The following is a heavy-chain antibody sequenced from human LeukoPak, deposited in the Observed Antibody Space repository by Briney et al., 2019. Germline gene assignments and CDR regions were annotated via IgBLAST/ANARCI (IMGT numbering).Heavy chain of an antibody. D-gene: IGHD4-17*01. CDR2: INHSGSS. J-gene: IGHJ6*03. CDR3: ARLKSPRRGRDVRIYGDSPYPYYYYYYMVV. CDR1: GFTFSNYG. V-gene: IGHV4-34*01. Sequence: GTLRLSCAASGFTFSNYGMSWVRQPPGKGLEWIGEINHSGSSNYNPSLKSRVTISVDTSKNQFSLKLSSVTAADTAVYYCARLKSPRRGRDVRIYGDSPYPYYYYYYMVVWGKGTTVTISS.